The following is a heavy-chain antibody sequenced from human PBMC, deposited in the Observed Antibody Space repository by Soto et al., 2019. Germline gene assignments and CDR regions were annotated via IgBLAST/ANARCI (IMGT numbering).Heavy chain of an antibody. CDR1: GGTFSSYT. V-gene: IGHV1-69*02. J-gene: IGHJ3*02. D-gene: IGHD2-2*01. CDR2: IIPILGIA. Sequence: QVQLVQSGAEVKKPGSSVKVSCKASGGTFSSYTISWVRQAPGQGLEWMGRIIPILGIANYAQKFQGRVRITADKSTSTAYMELSSLRSEDTVVYYCASCSSTSCYLSDAFDIWGQGTMVTVSS. CDR3: ASCSSTSCYLSDAFDI.